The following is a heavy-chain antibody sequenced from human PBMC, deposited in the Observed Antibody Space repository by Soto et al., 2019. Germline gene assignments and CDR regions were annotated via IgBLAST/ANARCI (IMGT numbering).Heavy chain of an antibody. V-gene: IGHV4-59*01. Sequence: PSETLSLTCTVSGGSISPYYWSWIRQPPGKGLEWIGYIYYSGSTNYNPSLKSRVTISVDTSKNQFSLKLSSVTAADTAVYYCARASARPYYYDSSGYLDYWGQGTLVTVSS. D-gene: IGHD3-22*01. CDR3: ARASARPYYYDSSGYLDY. CDR1: GGSISPYY. J-gene: IGHJ4*02. CDR2: IYYSGST.